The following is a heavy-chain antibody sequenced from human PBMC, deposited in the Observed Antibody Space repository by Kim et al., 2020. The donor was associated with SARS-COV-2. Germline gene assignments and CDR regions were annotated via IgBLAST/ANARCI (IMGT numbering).Heavy chain of an antibody. Sequence: TTDTPPLRVRVTITVATYKNQFSLKLSSVTAADTAVYYCARGRSAFFIDYWGQGTLVTVSS. D-gene: IGHD3-3*02. V-gene: IGHV4-59*09. J-gene: IGHJ4*02. CDR2: T. CDR3: ARGRSAFFIDY.